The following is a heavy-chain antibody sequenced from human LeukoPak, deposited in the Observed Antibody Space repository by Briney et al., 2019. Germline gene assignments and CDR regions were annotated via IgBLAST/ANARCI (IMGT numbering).Heavy chain of an antibody. J-gene: IGHJ5*02. CDR3: VRDKIAAAGGGA. CDR2: IHPYSGGT. V-gene: IGHV1-2*02. D-gene: IGHD6-25*01. Sequence: ASVKVSCKASGYIFSDYHMHWVRQVPGQGPEWMGWIHPYSGGTNYAQKFQGRLSMTRDMSISTAYMKLNTLTSDDTPVYFCVRDKIAAAGGGAWGQGTLVTVSS. CDR1: GYIFSDYH.